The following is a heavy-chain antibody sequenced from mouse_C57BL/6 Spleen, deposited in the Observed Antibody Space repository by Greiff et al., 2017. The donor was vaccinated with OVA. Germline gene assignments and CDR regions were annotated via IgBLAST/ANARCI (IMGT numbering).Heavy chain of an antibody. V-gene: IGHV1-62-2*01. CDR2: FYPGSGSI. D-gene: IGHD1-1*01. J-gene: IGHJ2*01. CDR1: GYTFTEYT. Sequence: VQLQQSGAELVKPGASVKLSCKASGYTFTEYTIHWVKQRSGQGLEWIGWFYPGSGSIKYNEKFKDKATLTADKSSSTVYMELSILTSEDSAGYFCARLEDDYYGSSFFFDYWGQGTTLTVSS. CDR3: ARLEDDYYGSSFFFDY.